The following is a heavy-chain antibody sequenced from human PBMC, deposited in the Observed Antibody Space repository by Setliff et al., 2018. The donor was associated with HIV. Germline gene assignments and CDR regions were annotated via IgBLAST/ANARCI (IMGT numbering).Heavy chain of an antibody. CDR3: ARGPYYYDSSGPFDY. D-gene: IGHD3-22*01. V-gene: IGHV3-21*01. CDR2: ISSSSSYI. Sequence: GGSLRLSCAASGFTFRSNGMNWVRQAPGKGLEWVSSISSSSSYIYYADSVKGRFTISRDNAKNSLYLQMNSLRAEDTAVYYCARGPYYYDSSGPFDYWGQGTLVTVSS. CDR1: GFTFRSNG. J-gene: IGHJ4*02.